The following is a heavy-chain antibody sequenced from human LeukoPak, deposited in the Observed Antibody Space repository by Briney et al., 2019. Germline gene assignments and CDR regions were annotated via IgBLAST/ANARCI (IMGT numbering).Heavy chain of an antibody. Sequence: PSETLSLTCAVSGGSISSSNWWSWVRQPPGKGLEWIGEIYHSGSTNYNPSLKSRVTISVDTSKNQFSLKLSSVTAADTAVYYCARARAITILDNAFDYWGQGTLVTVSS. D-gene: IGHD3-9*01. CDR3: ARARAITILDNAFDY. CDR2: IYHSGST. V-gene: IGHV4-4*02. CDR1: GGSISSSNW. J-gene: IGHJ4*02.